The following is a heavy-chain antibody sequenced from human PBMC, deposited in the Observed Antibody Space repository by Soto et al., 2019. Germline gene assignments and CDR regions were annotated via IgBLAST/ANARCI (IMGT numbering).Heavy chain of an antibody. CDR1: GGSISSYY. Sequence: SETLSLTCTVSGGSISSYYWSWIRQPPGKGLEWIGYIYYSGSTNYNPSLKGRVTISVDTSKNQFSLKLSSVTAADTAVYYCARDQDSSSFNWFDPWGQGTLVT. V-gene: IGHV4-59*01. J-gene: IGHJ5*02. D-gene: IGHD6-13*01. CDR2: IYYSGST. CDR3: ARDQDSSSFNWFDP.